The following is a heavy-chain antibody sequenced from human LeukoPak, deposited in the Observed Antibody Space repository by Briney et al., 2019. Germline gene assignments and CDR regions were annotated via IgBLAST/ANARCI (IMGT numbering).Heavy chain of an antibody. CDR2: IHQDGNEK. D-gene: IGHD2-21*02. CDR3: ARGDDFSGDY. V-gene: IGHV3-7*04. CDR1: GFTFRTYW. Sequence: GGSLRLCCAASGFTFRTYWMSWVCQAPGKGLEWVANIHQDGNEKYYVDSVKGRFTISRDNAKNSLYLQMNSLRVEDTAVYYCARGDDFSGDYWGQGTLVTVSS. J-gene: IGHJ4*02.